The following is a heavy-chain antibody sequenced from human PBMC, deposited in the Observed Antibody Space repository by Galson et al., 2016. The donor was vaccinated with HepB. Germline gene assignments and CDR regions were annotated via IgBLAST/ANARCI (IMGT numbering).Heavy chain of an antibody. CDR3: AKVDRWSYEAFDI. V-gene: IGHV3-9*01. J-gene: IGHJ3*02. Sequence: SLRLSCAASGFTFDGYAMHWVRQTPGKGLEWVSGISWNSGSIGYADSVKGRFIISRDNAKNSLYLQMNSLRSEDTALYYCAKVDRWSYEAFDIWGQGTMVTVSS. CDR1: GFTFDGYA. CDR2: ISWNSGSI. D-gene: IGHD1-26*01.